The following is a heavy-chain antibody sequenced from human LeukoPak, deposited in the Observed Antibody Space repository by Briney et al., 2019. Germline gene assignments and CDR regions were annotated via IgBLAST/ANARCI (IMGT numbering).Heavy chain of an antibody. CDR1: GGSISSYY. V-gene: IGHV4-59*01. CDR2: IYYSGST. J-gene: IGHJ6*02. CDR3: ARSRSSFNYGMDV. D-gene: IGHD6-13*01. Sequence: SETLSLTCTVSGGSISSYYWSRIRQPPGKGLEWIGYIYYSGSTNYNPSLKSRVTISVDTSKNQFSLKLSSVTAADTAVYYCARSRSSFNYGMDVWGQGTTVTVSS.